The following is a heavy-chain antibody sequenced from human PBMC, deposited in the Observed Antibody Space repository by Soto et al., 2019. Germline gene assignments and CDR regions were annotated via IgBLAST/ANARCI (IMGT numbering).Heavy chain of an antibody. D-gene: IGHD3-9*01. CDR1: GESLRGYY. J-gene: IGHJ5*01. Sequence: QVQLQQWGTGLLKPSETLLLHCAVYGESLRGYYWSWIRQTPAMGLEWIGEINHSGTTNHGSSLKSRSISSIDTCKNQVSLRLNYVTAADTAVYYCAWGYPRSIFSTSLTTSYWFDSWGQGTLVTVSS. V-gene: IGHV4-34*04. CDR2: INHSGTT. CDR3: AWGYPRSIFSTSLTTSYWFDS.